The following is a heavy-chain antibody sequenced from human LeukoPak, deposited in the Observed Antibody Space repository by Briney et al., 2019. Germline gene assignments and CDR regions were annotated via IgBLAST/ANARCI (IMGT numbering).Heavy chain of an antibody. D-gene: IGHD2-2*01. J-gene: IGHJ6*03. V-gene: IGHV4-34*01. CDR3: ARAHCSSTSCYPKNYYYYYYMDV. CDR1: GGSFSGYY. CDR2: INHSGST. Sequence: SETLSLTCAVYGGSFSGYYWSWIRQPPGKGLEWIGEINHSGSTNYNPSLKSRVTISVDTSKNQFSLKLSSVTAADTAVYYCARAHCSSTSCYPKNYYYYYYMDVWGKGTTVTVSS.